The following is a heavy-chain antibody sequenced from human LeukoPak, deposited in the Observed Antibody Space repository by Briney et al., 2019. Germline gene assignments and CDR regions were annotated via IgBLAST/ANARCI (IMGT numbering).Heavy chain of an antibody. J-gene: IGHJ4*02. V-gene: IGHV1-46*01. CDR2: INPSGGST. D-gene: IGHD3-22*01. CDR3: ARDLPGADSSGYYYSSSFDY. CDR1: GYTFTSYY. Sequence: ASVKVSYKASGYTFTSYYMHWVRQAPGQGLEWMGIINPSGGSTSYAQKFQGRVTMTRDTSTSTVYMELSSLRSEDTAVYYCARDLPGADSSGYYYSSSFDYWGQGTLVTVSS.